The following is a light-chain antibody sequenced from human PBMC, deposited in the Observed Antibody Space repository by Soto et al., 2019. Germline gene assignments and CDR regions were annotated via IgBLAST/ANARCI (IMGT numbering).Light chain of an antibody. CDR3: QQYNEWPLT. J-gene: IGKJ4*01. CDR2: HAS. CDR1: ESVSNN. V-gene: IGKV3-15*01. Sequence: EIVMTQSPATLSVSPGERATLSCRASESVSNNLAWNQQKFGQAPRLLIYHASTRATGIPARFSGSGSGTELTLTISSLQSEDFALYYCQQYNEWPLTFGGGTKVEIK.